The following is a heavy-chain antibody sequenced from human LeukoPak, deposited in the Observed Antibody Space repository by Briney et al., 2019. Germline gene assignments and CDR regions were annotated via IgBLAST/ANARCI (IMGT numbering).Heavy chain of an antibody. Sequence: PSETLSLTCAVSGGSISSYYWSWIRQPAGKGLEWIGRIYTSGSTNYNPSPKSRVTMSVDTSKNQFSLKLSSVTAADTAVYYCASLTMVRGVIITDWGQGTLVTVSS. CDR2: IYTSGST. V-gene: IGHV4-4*07. CDR1: GGSISSYY. CDR3: ASLTMVRGVIITD. J-gene: IGHJ4*02. D-gene: IGHD3-10*01.